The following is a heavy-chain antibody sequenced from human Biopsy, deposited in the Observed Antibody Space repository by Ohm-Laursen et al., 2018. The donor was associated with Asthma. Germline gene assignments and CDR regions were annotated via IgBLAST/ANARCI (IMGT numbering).Heavy chain of an antibody. Sequence: SQTLSLTCAVSGDSINSGGFSWKWIPQPPGEGLEWVAFPFSSGATYYNPSLKSRVTISVDRSKRQFSLKVNSVTAADTAVYYCARAQDYYDSRGYYRSFDYWGQGTLVTVSS. J-gene: IGHJ4*02. V-gene: IGHV4-30-2*01. D-gene: IGHD3-22*01. CDR3: ARAQDYYDSRGYYRSFDY. CDR2: PFSSGAT. CDR1: GDSINSGGFS.